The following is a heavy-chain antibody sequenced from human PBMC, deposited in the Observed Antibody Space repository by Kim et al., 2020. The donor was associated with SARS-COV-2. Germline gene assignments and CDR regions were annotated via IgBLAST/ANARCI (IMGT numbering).Heavy chain of an antibody. J-gene: IGHJ4*02. CDR1: GFTFSSYS. V-gene: IGHV3-21*01. D-gene: IGHD3-22*01. Sequence: GGSLRLSCAASGFTFSSYSMNWVRQAPGKGLEWVSSISSSSSYIYYADSVKGRFTISRDNAKNSLYLQMNSLRAEDTAVYYCARSYDSRAGEGDYWGQGTLVTVSS. CDR3: ARSYDSRAGEGDY. CDR2: ISSSSSYI.